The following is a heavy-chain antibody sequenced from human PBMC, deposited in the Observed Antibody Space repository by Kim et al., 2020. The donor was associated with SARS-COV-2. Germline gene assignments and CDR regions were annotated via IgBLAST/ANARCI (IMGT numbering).Heavy chain of an antibody. D-gene: IGHD5-12*01. CDR2: ISSSSSYI. CDR1: GFTFSSYS. V-gene: IGHV3-21*01. J-gene: IGHJ6*02. Sequence: GGSLRLSCAASGFTFSSYSMNWVRQAPGKGLEWVSSISSSSSYIYYADSVKGRFTISRDNAKNSLYLQMNSLRAEDTAVYYCARVPWLRLSMDVWGQGTTVTVSS. CDR3: ARVPWLRLSMDV.